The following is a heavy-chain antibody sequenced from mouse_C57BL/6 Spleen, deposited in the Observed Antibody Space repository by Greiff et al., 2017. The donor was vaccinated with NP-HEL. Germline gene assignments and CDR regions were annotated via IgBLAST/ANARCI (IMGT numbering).Heavy chain of an antibody. CDR2: IDPSDSYT. V-gene: IGHV1-69*01. Sequence: QVQLQQPGAELVMPGASVKLSCKASGYTFTSYWMHWVKQRPGQGLEWIGEIDPSDSYTNYNQKFKGKSTLTVDKSSSPAYMQLSSLTSEDSAVYYCARPGDYDGYYAMDYWGQGTSVTVSS. D-gene: IGHD2-4*01. J-gene: IGHJ4*01. CDR1: GYTFTSYW. CDR3: ARPGDYDGYYAMDY.